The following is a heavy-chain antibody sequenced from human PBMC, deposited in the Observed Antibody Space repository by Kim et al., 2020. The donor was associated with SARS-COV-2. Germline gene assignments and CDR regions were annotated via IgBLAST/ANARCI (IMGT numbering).Heavy chain of an antibody. CDR2: ISYDGSNK. J-gene: IGHJ3*02. D-gene: IGHD2-2*01. V-gene: IGHV3-30*03. CDR3: HRQLVVVPAAITNQI. CDR1: GFTFSSYG. Sequence: GGSLRLSCAASGFTFSSYGMHWVRQAPGKGLEWVAVISYDGSNKYYADSVKGRFTISRDNSKNTLYLQMNSLRAEDTAVYYCHRQLVVVPAAITNQIWG.